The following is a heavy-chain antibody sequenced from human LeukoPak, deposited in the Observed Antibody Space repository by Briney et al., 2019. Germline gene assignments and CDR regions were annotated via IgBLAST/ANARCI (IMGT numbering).Heavy chain of an antibody. CDR2: IYYSGST. D-gene: IGHD7-27*01. CDR3: ARDNSGWGGLDY. CDR1: GGSISSSSYY. J-gene: IGHJ4*02. Sequence: ETLCLTCTVSGGSISSSSYYWGWLRQPPGKGLEWLGSIYYSGSTFYNPSLKSRVTISVHTSKSHLSLTLTSVTAADTAVYYCARDNSGWGGLDYWGQATVDTASS. V-gene: IGHV4-39*02.